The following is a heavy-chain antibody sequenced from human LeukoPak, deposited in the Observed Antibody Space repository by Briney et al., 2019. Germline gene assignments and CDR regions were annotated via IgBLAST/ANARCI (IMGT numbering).Heavy chain of an antibody. V-gene: IGHV3-30*03. CDR3: ARESSYYDSSLDY. CDR1: GFTFFTYS. D-gene: IGHD3-22*01. Sequence: PGMSLRLSCAASGFTFFTYSMHWVRQAPGKGLEWLAVSSFDENNKYYADSVKGRFTVSRDNSKNTLYLQMNSLRAEDTAVYYCARESSYYDSSLDYWGQGTLVTVSS. J-gene: IGHJ4*02. CDR2: SSFDENNK.